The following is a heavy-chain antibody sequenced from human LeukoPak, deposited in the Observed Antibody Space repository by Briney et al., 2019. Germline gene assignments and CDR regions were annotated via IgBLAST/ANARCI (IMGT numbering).Heavy chain of an antibody. CDR3: ARLGSGRSFDF. D-gene: IGHD6-19*01. J-gene: IGHJ4*02. Sequence: PGRSLRLSCAASGFTFSSYGMNWVRQAPGKGLEWVAVIWYDGSNKYYADSVKGRFTISRDNSKNTVSLQLNSLRAEDTAVYYCARLGSGRSFDFWGQGTLVAVSS. V-gene: IGHV3-33*01. CDR1: GFTFSSYG. CDR2: IWYDGSNK.